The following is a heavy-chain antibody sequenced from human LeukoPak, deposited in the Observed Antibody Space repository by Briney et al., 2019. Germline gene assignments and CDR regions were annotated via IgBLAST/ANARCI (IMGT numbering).Heavy chain of an antibody. J-gene: IGHJ4*02. CDR3: ASRIAVADTYYFDY. CDR1: GGSFSGYY. D-gene: IGHD6-19*01. CDR2: INHSGST. Sequence: SETLSLTCAVYGGSFSGYYWSWIRQPPVKGLEWIGEINHSGSTNYNPSLKSRVTISVDTSKNQFSLKLSSVTAADTAVYYCASRIAVADTYYFDYWGQGTLVTVSS. V-gene: IGHV4-34*01.